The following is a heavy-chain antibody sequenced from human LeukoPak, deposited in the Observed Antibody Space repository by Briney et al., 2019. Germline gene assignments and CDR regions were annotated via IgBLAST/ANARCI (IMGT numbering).Heavy chain of an antibody. CDR2: ISYDGSNK. CDR3: AKGNYGDYPLYFDY. D-gene: IGHD4-17*01. CDR1: GFTFSSSG. J-gene: IGHJ4*02. V-gene: IGHV3-30*18. Sequence: GRSLRLSCAASGFTFSSSGMHWVRQAPGKGLEWVAVISYDGSNKYYADSVKGRFTISRDNSKNTLYLQMNSLRAEDTAVYYCAKGNYGDYPLYFDYWGQGTLVTVSS.